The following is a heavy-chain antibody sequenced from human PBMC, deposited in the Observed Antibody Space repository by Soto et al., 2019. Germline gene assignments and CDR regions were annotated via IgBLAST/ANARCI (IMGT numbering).Heavy chain of an antibody. CDR3: ARDQRMNYDSSGYYPYYFDY. D-gene: IGHD3-22*01. CDR2: ISYDGSNK. CDR1: GFTFSSYG. Sequence: GGSLRLSCAASGFTFSSYGMHWVRQAPGKGLEWVAVISYDGSNKYYADSVKGRFTISRDNSKNTLYLQMNSLRAEDTAVYYCARDQRMNYDSSGYYPYYFDYRAQRTPVTVSS. V-gene: IGHV3-30*03. J-gene: IGHJ4*02.